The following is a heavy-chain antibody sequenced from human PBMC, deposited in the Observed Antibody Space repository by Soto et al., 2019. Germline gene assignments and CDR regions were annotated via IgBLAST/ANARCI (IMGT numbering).Heavy chain of an antibody. J-gene: IGHJ5*02. CDR1: GGSISSGGYY. V-gene: IGHV4-31*03. CDR3: ARAPLRYCSSTSGSYNWFDP. Sequence: QVQLQESGPGLVKPSQTLSLTCTVSGGSISSGGYYWSWIRQHPGKGLEWIGSIYYSGSTYYNPSLKSRVTISVDTSKNRISLKLSSVTAADTAVYYCARAPLRYCSSTSGSYNWFDPWGQGTLVTVSA. D-gene: IGHD2-2*01. CDR2: IYYSGST.